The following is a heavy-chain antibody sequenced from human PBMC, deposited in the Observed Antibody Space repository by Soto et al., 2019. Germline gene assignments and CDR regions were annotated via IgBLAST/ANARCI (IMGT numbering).Heavy chain of an antibody. D-gene: IGHD3-16*01. V-gene: IGHV4-39*01. CDR2: IYYSGST. CDR3: ARHETWRSLVYYYYGMDV. Sequence: SETLSLTCTVSGGSISSSSYYWGWIRQPPGKGLEWIGSIYYSGSTYYNPSLKSRVTISVDTSKNQFSLKLSSVTAADTAVYYCARHETWRSLVYYYYGMDVWGQGTTVTVSS. CDR1: GGSISSSSYY. J-gene: IGHJ6*02.